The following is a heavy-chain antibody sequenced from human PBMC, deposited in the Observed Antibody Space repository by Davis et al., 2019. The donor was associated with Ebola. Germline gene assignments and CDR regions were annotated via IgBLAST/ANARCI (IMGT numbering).Heavy chain of an antibody. V-gene: IGHV5-51*01. J-gene: IGHJ5*02. CDR3: ARQLYSSSANWFDP. CDR2: IYPGDSDT. CDR1: GYSFTSYW. D-gene: IGHD6-6*01. Sequence: HRESLKISCTGSGYSFTSYWIGWVRQMPGKGLEWMGIIYPGDSDTRYSPSFQGQVTISADKSISTAYLQWSSLKASDTAMYYCARQLYSSSANWFDPWGQGTLVTVSS.